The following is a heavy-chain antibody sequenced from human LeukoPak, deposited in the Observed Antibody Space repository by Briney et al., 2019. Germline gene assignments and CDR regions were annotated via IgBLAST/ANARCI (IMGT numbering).Heavy chain of an antibody. D-gene: IGHD3-3*01. CDR1: GFTFSSYS. CDR3: AKDSNFWSGYPFDAFDV. J-gene: IGHJ3*01. CDR2: ISGVSDST. Sequence: GGSLRLSCAASGFTFSSYSMNWVRQAPGKGLEWVSTISGVSDSTYYADSIKGRFTISRDNSKDTVYLQMNSLRAEDTALYYCAKDSNFWSGYPFDAFDVWGRGTMVTVSS. V-gene: IGHV3-23*01.